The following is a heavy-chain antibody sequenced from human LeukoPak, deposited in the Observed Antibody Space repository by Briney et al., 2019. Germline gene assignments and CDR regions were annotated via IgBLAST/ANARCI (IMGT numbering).Heavy chain of an antibody. CDR3: AKDPPTGTIGY. J-gene: IGHJ4*02. V-gene: IGHV3-23*01. CDR1: GLTFSNYG. CDR2: ISSTGGTT. D-gene: IGHD1-7*01. Sequence: PGGSLRLSCVASGLTFSNYGISWVRQAPGKGLEWVSVISSTGGTTYYAGSVKGHFTISRDNSKNTVYLQMNSLSAEDTAVYYCAKDPPTGTIGYWGQGTLVTVSS.